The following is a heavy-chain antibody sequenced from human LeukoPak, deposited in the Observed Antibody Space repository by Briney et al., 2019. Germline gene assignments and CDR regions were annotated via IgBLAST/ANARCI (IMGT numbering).Heavy chain of an antibody. CDR2: ISGSGGST. CDR3: ARANYYDSSGYYLH. Sequence: GGSLRLSCAASGFTFSSYAMSWVRQAPGKGLEWVSAISGSGGSTYYADSVKGRFTISRDNSKNTLYLQMNSLRAEDAALYHCARANYYDSSGYYLHWGQGTLVTVSS. CDR1: GFTFSSYA. J-gene: IGHJ4*02. D-gene: IGHD3-22*01. V-gene: IGHV3-23*01.